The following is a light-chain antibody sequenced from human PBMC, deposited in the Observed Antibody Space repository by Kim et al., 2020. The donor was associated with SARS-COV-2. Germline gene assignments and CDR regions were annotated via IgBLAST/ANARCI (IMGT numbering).Light chain of an antibody. Sequence: GQSITISCTGTSSDVGAYNYVSWYQQHRGKAPKLMIYDVTNRPSGVSNRFSGSKSGNTASLTISGLQAEDEADYYCSSYTRSATCVFGAGTKVTVL. CDR2: DVT. V-gene: IGLV2-14*03. CDR1: SSDVGAYNY. J-gene: IGLJ1*01. CDR3: SSYTRSATCV.